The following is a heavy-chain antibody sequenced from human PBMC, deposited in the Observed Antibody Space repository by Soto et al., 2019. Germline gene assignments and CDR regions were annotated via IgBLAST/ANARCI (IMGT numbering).Heavy chain of an antibody. V-gene: IGHV4-34*01. CDR1: GGSFSGYY. D-gene: IGHD3-10*01. Sequence: SETLSLTCAVYGGSFSGYYWSWIRQPPGKGLEWIGEINHSGSTNYNPSLKSRVTISVDTSKNQFSLKLSSVTAADTAVYYCARYYYGSGRYNWFDPWGQGTLVTVSA. CDR3: ARYYYGSGRYNWFDP. J-gene: IGHJ5*02. CDR2: INHSGST.